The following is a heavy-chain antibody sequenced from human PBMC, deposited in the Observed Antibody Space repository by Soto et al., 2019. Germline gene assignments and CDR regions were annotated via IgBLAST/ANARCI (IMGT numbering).Heavy chain of an antibody. CDR2: INPSSGST. CDR3: ARDRSSGWYYFDY. V-gene: IGHV1-46*01. Sequence: GASVKVSCKASGYTLINYYMHFVRQAPGQGLEWMGMINPSSGSTGYGQKFLGRVTMTRDTSTSTVYMELSSLRSEDTAVYYCARDRSSGWYYFDYWGQGTLVTVSS. J-gene: IGHJ4*02. D-gene: IGHD6-19*01. CDR1: GYTLINYY.